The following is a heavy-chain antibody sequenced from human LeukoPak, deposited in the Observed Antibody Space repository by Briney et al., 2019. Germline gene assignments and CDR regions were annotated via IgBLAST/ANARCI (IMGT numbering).Heavy chain of an antibody. CDR1: GFTVSNNY. J-gene: IGHJ4*02. CDR2: IYSGGST. D-gene: IGHD3-22*01. Sequence: GGSLRLSCAASGFTVSNNYMSWVRQAPGKGLEWVSAIYSGGSTYYADSVKGRFTISRDNSKNTLYLQMNSLRAEDTAVYYCARGGYYDNVGYYDYWGQGTLVTVSS. CDR3: ARGGYYDNVGYYDY. V-gene: IGHV3-53*01.